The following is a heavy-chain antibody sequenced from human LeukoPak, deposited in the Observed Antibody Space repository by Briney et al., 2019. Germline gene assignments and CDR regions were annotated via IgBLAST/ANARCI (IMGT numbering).Heavy chain of an antibody. V-gene: IGHV3-48*02. CDR3: ARDGGYCSGGSCNNWFDP. CDR2: MSSSGSII. J-gene: IGHJ5*02. D-gene: IGHD2-15*01. CDR1: GFRFSGYS. Sequence: GGSLTLSCAASGFRFSGYSMNWIRQAPGKGLEWVSYMSSSGSIIYYADSVRGRFTISRDNAKNSLYLRMNSLRDDDTAVYYCARDGGYCSGGSCNNWFDPWGQGTLVTVSS.